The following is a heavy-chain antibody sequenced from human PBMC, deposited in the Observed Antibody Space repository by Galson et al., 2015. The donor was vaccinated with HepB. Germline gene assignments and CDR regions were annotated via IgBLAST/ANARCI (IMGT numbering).Heavy chain of an antibody. D-gene: IGHD3-9*01. CDR1: GYNFTNYW. J-gene: IGHJ4*02. CDR3: ARHLTYYDILTGYYKVNDH. CDR2: IYPGDSDI. Sequence: QSGAEVKKPGESLKISCKGSGYNFTNYWIGWVRQMPGKGLEWMGVIYPGDSDIRYSPSFQGQVTISADKSISTAYLQWSSLKASDTAMYYCARHLTYYDILTGYYKVNDHWGQGTLVTVSS. V-gene: IGHV5-51*01.